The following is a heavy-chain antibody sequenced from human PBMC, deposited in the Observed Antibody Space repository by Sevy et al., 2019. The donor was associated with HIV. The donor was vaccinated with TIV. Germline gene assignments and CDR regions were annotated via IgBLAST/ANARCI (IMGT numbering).Heavy chain of an antibody. J-gene: IGHJ4*02. V-gene: IGHV3-48*01. CDR3: ARVRDGYCSGGSCYYGYFLDY. D-gene: IGHD2-15*01. Sequence: GGSLRLSCAASGFIFSNYYMTWVRQAPGKGLEWVSYISDRSNTISYADSVKGRFTISRDNAKNALYLQMSSLRGEDTAVYYCARVRDGYCSGGSCYYGYFLDYWGQGTLVTVSS. CDR1: GFIFSNYY. CDR2: ISDRSNTI.